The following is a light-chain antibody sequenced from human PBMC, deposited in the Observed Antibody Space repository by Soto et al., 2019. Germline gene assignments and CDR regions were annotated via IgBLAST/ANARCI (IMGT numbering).Light chain of an antibody. J-gene: IGKJ5*01. CDR3: QQSDSLPNT. CDR2: DAS. V-gene: IGKV1-33*01. CDR1: QDISNY. Sequence: DIQMTQSPSSLSASVGDRVTITCRASQDISNYLNWYQQRPGKAPKLLIYDASNLERGVPSRFSGSRSATHSTFAITSVQPEDVATYYCQQSDSLPNTFGQGTRLEI.